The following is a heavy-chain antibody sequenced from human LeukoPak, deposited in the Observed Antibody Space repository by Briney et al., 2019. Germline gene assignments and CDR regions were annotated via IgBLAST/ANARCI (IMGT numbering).Heavy chain of an antibody. J-gene: IGHJ4*02. D-gene: IGHD6-19*01. Sequence: GGSLRLSCAASGFTFSSYGVNWVRQAPGKGLEWVSFISGSGGSIYYADSVKGRFTISRDNSNNTLYLQMNSLRAEDTAVYYCAKDRSRVAVSGGGYFGSWGQGTLVTVAS. CDR3: AKDRSRVAVSGGGYFGS. CDR1: GFTFSSYG. V-gene: IGHV3-23*01. CDR2: ISGSGGSI.